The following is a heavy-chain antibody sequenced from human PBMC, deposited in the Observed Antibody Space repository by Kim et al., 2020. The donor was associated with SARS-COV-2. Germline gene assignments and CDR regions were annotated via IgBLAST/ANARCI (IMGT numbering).Heavy chain of an antibody. CDR2: ISWNSGSI. CDR3: AKVRQAGGVVVTKGAFDY. D-gene: IGHD3-22*01. J-gene: IGHJ4*02. CDR1: GFTFDDYA. V-gene: IGHV3-9*01. Sequence: GGSLRLSCAASGFTFDDYAMHWVRQAPGKGLEWVSGISWNSGSIGYADSVKGRFTISRDNAKNSLYLQMNRLRAEDTALYYCAKVRQAGGVVVTKGAFDYWGQGTLVTVSS.